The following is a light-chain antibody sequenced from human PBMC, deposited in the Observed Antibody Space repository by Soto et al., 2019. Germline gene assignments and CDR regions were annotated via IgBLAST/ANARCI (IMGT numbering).Light chain of an antibody. CDR2: GAS. Sequence: EIVLTQSPGTLSLSPGERATLSCRSSQRVFNNKLAWYQQKPGKAPGLVSFGASSRATGIPDRFSGSGAGTDFTLTISRLEPEDFAVYYCQQCGSSRRTFGQGTKVDIK. V-gene: IGKV3-20*01. CDR1: QRVFNNK. CDR3: QQCGSSRRT. J-gene: IGKJ1*01.